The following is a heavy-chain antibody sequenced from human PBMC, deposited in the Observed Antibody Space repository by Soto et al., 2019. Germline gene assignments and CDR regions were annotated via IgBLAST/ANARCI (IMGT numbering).Heavy chain of an antibody. CDR1: GFTFATYA. J-gene: IGHJ1*01. D-gene: IGHD3-16*01. V-gene: IGHV3-23*01. Sequence: EVQLFESGGGLVQPGGSLRLSCSTSGFTFATYAMGLVRRAPGKDLEWVSSIRASGDTTRYGVSVAGRFTISRDNSRDTRHLEMHSLRAADTAVYYCARVVLANNFGGFDSWGQGSMVTVSS. CDR3: ARVVLANNFGGFDS. CDR2: IRASGDTT.